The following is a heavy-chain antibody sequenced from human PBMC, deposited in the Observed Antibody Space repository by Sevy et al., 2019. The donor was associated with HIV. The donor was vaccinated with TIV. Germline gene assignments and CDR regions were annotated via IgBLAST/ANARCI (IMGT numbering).Heavy chain of an antibody. V-gene: IGHV3-30-3*01. CDR3: ARAAGTTGWFDP. CDR2: ISYDGSNK. J-gene: IGHJ5*02. Sequence: GGYLRLSCAASGFTFSSYAMHWVRQAPGKGLEWVAVISYDGSNKYYADSVKGRFTISRDNSKNTLYLQMNSLRAEDTAVYYCARAAGTTGWFDPWGQGTLVTVSS. CDR1: GFTFSSYA. D-gene: IGHD1-7*01.